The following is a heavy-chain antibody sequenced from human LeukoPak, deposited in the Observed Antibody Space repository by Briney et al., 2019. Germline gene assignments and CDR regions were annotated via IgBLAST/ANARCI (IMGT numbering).Heavy chain of an antibody. CDR3: ARAHYYYDRSGSRNDYWYFDL. J-gene: IGHJ2*01. CDR2: IYSGGST. CDR1: GLTVSSNY. V-gene: IGHV3-53*01. D-gene: IGHD3-22*01. Sequence: GGSLRLSCAASGLTVSSNYMSWVRQAPGKGLEWVSVIYSGGSTYYADSVKGRFTISRDNSKNTLYLQMNSLRAEDTAVYYCARAHYYYDRSGSRNDYWYFDLWSRGTLVTVSS.